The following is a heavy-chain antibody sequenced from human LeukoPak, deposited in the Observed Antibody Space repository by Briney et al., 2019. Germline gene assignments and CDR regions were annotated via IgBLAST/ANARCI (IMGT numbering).Heavy chain of an antibody. CDR2: ISGSGGST. CDR3: AKSSTSGWYGAIDY. V-gene: IGHV3-23*01. D-gene: IGHD6-19*01. Sequence: GGSLRLSCAASGFTFSSYAMSWVRQAPGKGLEWVSAISGSGGSTYYADSVKGRFTISRDNSKNTLYLQMNSLRAEDTAVYYCAKSSTSGWYGAIDYWGQGTLVTVSS. CDR1: GFTFSSYA. J-gene: IGHJ4*02.